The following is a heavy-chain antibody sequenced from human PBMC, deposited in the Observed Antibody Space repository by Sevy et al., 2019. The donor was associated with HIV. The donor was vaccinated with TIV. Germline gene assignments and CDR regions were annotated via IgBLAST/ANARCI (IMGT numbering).Heavy chain of an antibody. CDR2: ISYDGSSK. CDR1: GFTFSSFA. V-gene: IGHV3-30-3*01. CDR3: AILGVDCVSTNCYGMRSLSFDF. J-gene: IGHJ4*02. Sequence: GGSLRLSCAASGFTFSSFAMHWVRQAPGKGLEWVAVISYDGSSKYYPNSVKGRFTISRDNAKNTLYLQMNRLRPEDTAVYFCAILGVDCVSTNCYGMRSLSFDFWGQGTLVTVSS. D-gene: IGHD2-2*01.